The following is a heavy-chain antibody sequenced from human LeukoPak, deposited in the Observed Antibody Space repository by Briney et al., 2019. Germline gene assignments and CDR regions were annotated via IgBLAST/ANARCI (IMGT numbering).Heavy chain of an antibody. D-gene: IGHD3-22*01. J-gene: IGHJ3*02. V-gene: IGHV3-7*01. CDR1: GFTFSSYW. CDR2: IKQDGSEK. Sequence: GGSLRLSCAASGFTFSSYWMSWVRQAPGKGLEWVANIKQDGSEKYHVDSVKGRFTISRDNAKNSRYLQMNSLRAEDAAVYYCARDGDSSGYYYANDAFDIWGQGTMVTVSS. CDR3: ARDGDSSGYYYANDAFDI.